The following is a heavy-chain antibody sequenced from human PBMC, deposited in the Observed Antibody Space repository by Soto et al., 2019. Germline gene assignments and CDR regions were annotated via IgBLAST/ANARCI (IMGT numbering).Heavy chain of an antibody. CDR2: IKSKTDGGTT. D-gene: IGHD4-17*01. J-gene: IGHJ6*03. V-gene: IGHV3-15*01. CDR3: TTVGYGDYFYYYHMDV. CDR1: GFTFINAW. Sequence: SGGSLRLSCAASGFTFINAWMSWVRQAPGKGLEWVGRIKSKTDGGTTDYAAPVKGRFTISRDDSKNTLYLQMNSLKTEDTAVYYCTTVGYGDYFYYYHMDVWAKGTTVTGS.